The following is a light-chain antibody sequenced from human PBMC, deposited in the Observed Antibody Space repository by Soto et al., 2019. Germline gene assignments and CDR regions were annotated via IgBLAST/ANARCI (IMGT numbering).Light chain of an antibody. Sequence: DIQMTQSPSSLSASVGDRVTITCRSSQDISNDLGWYQQKPGTAPKRLIYAASSLQSGVPSRFSGSGSGTEFTLTISNLQPDDFATYYCQQYDSYSSGPFGQGTKVDIK. J-gene: IGKJ1*01. CDR3: QQYDSYSSGP. V-gene: IGKV1-17*02. CDR1: QDISND. CDR2: AAS.